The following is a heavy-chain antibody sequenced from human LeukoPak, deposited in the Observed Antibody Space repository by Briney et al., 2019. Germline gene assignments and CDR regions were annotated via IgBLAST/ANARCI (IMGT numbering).Heavy chain of an antibody. CDR1: GFTFSSYG. J-gene: IGHJ4*02. CDR2: ISYDGSNR. CDR3: ARGSEEYYFDY. Sequence: PGRSLRLSCAASGFTFSSYGMHWVRQAPGKGLEWVAVISYDGSNRYYADSVKGRFTISRDNSKNTLYLQMNSLRAEDTAVYYCARGSEEYYFDYWGQGTLVTVSS. V-gene: IGHV3-30*03.